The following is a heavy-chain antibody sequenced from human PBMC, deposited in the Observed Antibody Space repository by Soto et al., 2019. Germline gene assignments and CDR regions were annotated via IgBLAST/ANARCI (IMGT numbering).Heavy chain of an antibody. V-gene: IGHV4-59*01. D-gene: IGHD3-22*01. J-gene: IGHJ6*02. CDR1: GGSISSYY. CDR3: ARGDSSGSYYYYGMDV. CDR2: IYYSGST. Sequence: SETLSLTCSVSGGSISSYYWSWIRQPPGKGLEWIGYIYYSGSTNYNPSLKSRVTISVDTSKNQFSLKLSSVTAADTAVYYCARGDSSGSYYYYGMDVWGQGTTVTV.